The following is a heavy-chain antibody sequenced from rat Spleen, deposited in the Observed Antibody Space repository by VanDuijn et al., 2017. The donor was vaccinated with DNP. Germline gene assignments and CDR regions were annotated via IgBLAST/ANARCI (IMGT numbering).Heavy chain of an antibody. J-gene: IGHJ2*01. Sequence: EVRLVESGGGLVQPGRSLKLSCAASGFTFSNYGMAWVRQAPTKGLEWVASISHDGSSTYYRDSVRGRFTISRDNAHNTLYLQMNGLRSEDTATYFCARGNYPGINTFDYWGQGVMVTVSS. CDR3: ARGNYPGINTFDY. D-gene: IGHD1-4*01. CDR2: ISHDGSST. V-gene: IGHV5S13*01. CDR1: GFTFSNYG.